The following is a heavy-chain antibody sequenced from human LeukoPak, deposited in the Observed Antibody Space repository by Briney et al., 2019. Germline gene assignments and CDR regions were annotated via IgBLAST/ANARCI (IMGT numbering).Heavy chain of an antibody. CDR3: ARHMNYFYYYMDV. V-gene: IGHV4-39*01. D-gene: IGHD3-16*01. CDR2: VHYSAST. CDR1: GGFISSSDSYY. Sequence: SETLSLTCTVSGGFISSSDSYYWGWIRQPPGKGLEWLGSVHYSASTYYNPSLKSRVTISVDTSKNQFSLKLSSVTAADTAVYYCARHMNYFYYYMDVWGNGTTVTVSS. J-gene: IGHJ6*03.